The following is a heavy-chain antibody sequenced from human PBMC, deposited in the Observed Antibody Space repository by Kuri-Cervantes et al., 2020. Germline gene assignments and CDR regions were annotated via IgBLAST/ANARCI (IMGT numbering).Heavy chain of an antibody. D-gene: IGHD4-17*01. V-gene: IGHV4-4*07. J-gene: IGHJ3*02. CDR3: ARNYGDYPHDAFDI. Sequence: GSLRLSCSVSGGFISSYYWSWIRQPAGKGLEWIGRIYSSGSTSYSPSLKSRVNISVDKSKKQFSLKLSSVTAADTAVYYCARNYGDYPHDAFDIWGQGTMVTVSS. CDR2: IYSSGST. CDR1: GGFISSYY.